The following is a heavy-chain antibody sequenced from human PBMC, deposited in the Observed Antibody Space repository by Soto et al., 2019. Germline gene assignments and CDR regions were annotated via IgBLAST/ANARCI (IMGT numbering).Heavy chain of an antibody. V-gene: IGHV2-5*02. Sequence: QITLKESTPTLVKPTQTLTLTCTFSGFSLSTSGVGVGWIRQPPGKALEWLALIYWDDDRRSSPSLKSRLTIPKDTSKNQVVLTLTNIEPVYTDTYYCAHSPLTGTKADSDYWGQGTLVTVSS. CDR3: AHSPLTGTKADSDY. J-gene: IGHJ4*02. D-gene: IGHD3-9*01. CDR2: IYWDDDR. CDR1: GFSLSTSGVG.